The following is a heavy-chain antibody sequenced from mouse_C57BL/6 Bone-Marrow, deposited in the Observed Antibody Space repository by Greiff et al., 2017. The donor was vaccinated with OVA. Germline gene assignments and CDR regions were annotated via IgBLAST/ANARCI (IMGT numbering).Heavy chain of an antibody. V-gene: IGHV1-62-2*01. J-gene: IGHJ4*01. CDR2: FYPGSGSI. D-gene: IGHD3-2*02. Sequence: QVQLKESGAELVKPGASVKLSCKASGYTFTEYTIHWVKQRSGQGLEWIGWFYPGSGSIKYNEKFKDKATLTADKSSSTVYMELSRITSEDSAVYFSARHPYSTGYGYAKDYWGQGTSVTVSS. CDR1: GYTFTEYT. CDR3: ARHPYSTGYGYAKDY.